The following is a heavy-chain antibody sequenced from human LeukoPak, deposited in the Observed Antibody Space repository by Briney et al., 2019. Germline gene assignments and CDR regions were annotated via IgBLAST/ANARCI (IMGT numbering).Heavy chain of an antibody. CDR3: VKDPGYSSSWYFDY. J-gene: IGHJ4*02. CDR1: GFTFSNFA. V-gene: IGHV3-64D*06. Sequence: GGSLRLSCAASGFTFSNFAMHWVRQAPGKGLEYVSTISSNGGATSYADSVKGRFTISRDNSKNTLYLQMSSLRPEDTAVYYCVKDPGYSSSWYFDYWGQGTLVPVSS. D-gene: IGHD6-13*01. CDR2: ISSNGGAT.